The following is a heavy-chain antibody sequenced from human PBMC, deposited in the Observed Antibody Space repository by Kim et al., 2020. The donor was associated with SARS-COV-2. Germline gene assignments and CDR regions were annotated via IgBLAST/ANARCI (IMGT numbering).Heavy chain of an antibody. V-gene: IGHV3-73*01. CDR3: KCWDSGSLVAY. D-gene: IGHD1-26*01. J-gene: IGHJ4*02. Sequence: GYAASVKGRFTISRDESKNTAYLQMNSLKTEDTAVYYCKCWDSGSLVAYWGQGTLVTVSS.